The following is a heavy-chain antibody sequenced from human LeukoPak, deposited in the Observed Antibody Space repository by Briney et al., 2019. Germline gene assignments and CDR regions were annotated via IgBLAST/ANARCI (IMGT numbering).Heavy chain of an antibody. J-gene: IGHJ4*02. CDR3: ARSMGIAAAGTEVYFDY. Sequence: ASVKVSCKASGYTFTSYDINWVRQATGQGLEWMGWMNPNSGNTGYAQKFQGRVTMTRDTSTSTVYMELSSLRSEDTAVYYCARSMGIAAAGTEVYFDYWGQGTLVTVSS. CDR1: GYTFTSYD. CDR2: MNPNSGNT. V-gene: IGHV1-8*02. D-gene: IGHD6-13*01.